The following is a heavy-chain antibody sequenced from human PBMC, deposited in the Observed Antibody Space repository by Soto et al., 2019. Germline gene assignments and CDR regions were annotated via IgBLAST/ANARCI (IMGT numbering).Heavy chain of an antibody. Sequence: QVELVESGGGVVQPGRSLRLACAASGFTFGSYPLHWVRQAPGKGLEWEAVISYDGIDKYYSESVEGRFTISRDNSKNTLYLQMSSLRAEDTAVYYCARCPLYFDILTGGTFYFDYWGQGTLVTVSS. V-gene: IGHV3-30*15. CDR1: GFTFGSYP. D-gene: IGHD3-9*01. CDR2: ISYDGIDK. CDR3: ARCPLYFDILTGGTFYFDY. J-gene: IGHJ4*02.